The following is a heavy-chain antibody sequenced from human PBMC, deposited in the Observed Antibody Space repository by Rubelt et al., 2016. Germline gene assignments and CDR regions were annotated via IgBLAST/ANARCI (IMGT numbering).Heavy chain of an antibody. D-gene: IGHD3-9*01. J-gene: IGHJ3*02. CDR2: IFSNDEK. CDR3: ARIVSSYDILTGYYMGAFDI. Sequence: QVTLKESGPVLVKPTETLTLTCTVSGFSLSNARMGVSWIRQPPGKALEWLAHIFSNDEKSYRKSLKSRLTISKDTSKSQVVLTRTNMDPLDTATYYCARIVSSYDILTGYYMGAFDIWGQGTMVTVSS. CDR1: GFSLSNARMG. V-gene: IGHV2-26*01.